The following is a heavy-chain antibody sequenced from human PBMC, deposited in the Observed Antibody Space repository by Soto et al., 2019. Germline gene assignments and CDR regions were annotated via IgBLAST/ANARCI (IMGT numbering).Heavy chain of an antibody. Sequence: GGSLRLSCAASGFTFSSYWMSWARQAPGKGLEWVANIKQDGSEKYYVDSVKGRFTISRDNAKNTLYLQMNSLRAEDTAVYYCARDYYRFNSGYGFSMDVWGQGTTVTVSS. CDR3: ARDYYRFNSGYGFSMDV. D-gene: IGHD5-12*01. CDR2: IKQDGSEK. CDR1: GFTFSSYW. J-gene: IGHJ6*02. V-gene: IGHV3-7*01.